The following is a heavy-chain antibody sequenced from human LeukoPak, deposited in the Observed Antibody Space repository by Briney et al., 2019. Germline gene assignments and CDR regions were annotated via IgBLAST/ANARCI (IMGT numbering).Heavy chain of an antibody. CDR1: GFTFNNAW. CDR3: ATDTGCSGGSCYWAFDY. D-gene: IGHD2-15*01. CDR2: IKSKTDGETT. J-gene: IGHJ4*02. Sequence: GGSLRLSCAASGFTFNNAWMYWVRQAPGKGLEWVGCIKSKTDGETTDYAAPVRGRFTISRDASKNTLYLQMYSLKTEDTALYYCATDTGCSGGSCYWAFDYWGQGTLVTVSS. V-gene: IGHV3-15*01.